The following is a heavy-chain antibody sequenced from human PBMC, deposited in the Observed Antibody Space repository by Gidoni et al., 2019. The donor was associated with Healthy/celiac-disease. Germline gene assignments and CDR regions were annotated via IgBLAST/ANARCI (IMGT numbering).Heavy chain of an antibody. CDR2: ISYDGSNK. CDR1: GFTFSSYG. CDR3: AKWGTVAGSY. V-gene: IGHV3-30*18. D-gene: IGHD6-19*01. Sequence: QVQLVESGGGVVQPGRSLRLSCAASGFTFSSYGIHWVRQAPGKGLEWVAVISYDGSNKYYADSVKGRFTISRDNSKNTLYLQMNSLRAEDTAVYYCAKWGTVAGSYWGQGTLVTVSS. J-gene: IGHJ4*02.